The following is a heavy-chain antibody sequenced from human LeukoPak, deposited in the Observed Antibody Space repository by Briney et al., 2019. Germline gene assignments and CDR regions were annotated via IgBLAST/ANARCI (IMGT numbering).Heavy chain of an antibody. CDR3: ARESWELVLSGIDY. V-gene: IGHV3-48*04. CDR1: GFTFSSYS. D-gene: IGHD1-26*01. J-gene: IGHJ4*02. CDR2: ISSSSSTI. Sequence: PGGSLRLSCAASGFTFSSYSMNWVRQAPGKGLEWVSYISSSSSTIYYADSVKGRFTISRDNAKNSLYLQMNSLRAEDTAVYYCARESWELVLSGIDYWGQGTLVTVSS.